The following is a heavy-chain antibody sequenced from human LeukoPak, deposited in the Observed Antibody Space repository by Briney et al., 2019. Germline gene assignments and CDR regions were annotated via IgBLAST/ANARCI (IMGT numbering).Heavy chain of an antibody. D-gene: IGHD3-10*01. CDR2: IYSSGST. V-gene: IGHV4-39*07. Sequence: SETLSLICTVSGGSISSYYWGWIRQPPGKTLEWIGSIYSSGSTYYNSSLKSRVIILIDTSKSHFSLTLSSVTAADTAVYYCTRSDGYGLVGIWGQGTMVTVSS. CDR3: TRSDGYGLVGI. CDR1: GGSISSYY. J-gene: IGHJ3*01.